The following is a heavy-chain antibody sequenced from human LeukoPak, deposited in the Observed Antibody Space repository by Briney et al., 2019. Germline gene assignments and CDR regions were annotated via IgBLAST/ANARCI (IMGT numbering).Heavy chain of an antibody. V-gene: IGHV3-11*01. CDR1: GFTFSDYY. CDR2: ISSSGSTI. CDR3: ARSSDIDYYYGMDV. J-gene: IGHJ6*02. D-gene: IGHD6-6*01. Sequence: GCLRLSCAASGFTFSDYYMSWIRQAPGKGLEWVSYISSSGSTIYYADSVKGRFTISRDNAKNSLYLQMNSLRAEDTAVYYCARSSDIDYYYGMDVWGQGTTVTVSS.